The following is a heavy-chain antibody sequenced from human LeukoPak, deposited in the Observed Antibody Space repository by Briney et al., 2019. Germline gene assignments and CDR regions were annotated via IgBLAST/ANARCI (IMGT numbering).Heavy chain of an antibody. CDR3: AKADQWELLENAFDI. CDR2: ISWNSGSI. D-gene: IGHD1-26*01. Sequence: GGSLRLSCAASGFTFDDYAMHWVRQAPGKGLEWVSGISWNSGSIGYADSVKGRFTISRDNAKNSLYLQMNSLRAEDTALYYCAKADQWELLENAFDIWGQGTMVTVSS. J-gene: IGHJ3*02. CDR1: GFTFDDYA. V-gene: IGHV3-9*01.